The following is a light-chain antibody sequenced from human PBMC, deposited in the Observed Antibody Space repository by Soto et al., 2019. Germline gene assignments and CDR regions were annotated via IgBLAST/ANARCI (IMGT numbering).Light chain of an antibody. Sequence: QSALTQPASVSGSPGQSITISCTGTSSDVGAYNYVSWYQQYPGKAPKVIISEVRKRPSGFSNLFSGSNSGDTASLTISGLQAEDEAYYYCSSYRSRTTFVFGTGTKLTVL. J-gene: IGLJ1*01. V-gene: IGLV2-14*01. CDR1: SSDVGAYNY. CDR3: SSYRSRTTFV. CDR2: EVR.